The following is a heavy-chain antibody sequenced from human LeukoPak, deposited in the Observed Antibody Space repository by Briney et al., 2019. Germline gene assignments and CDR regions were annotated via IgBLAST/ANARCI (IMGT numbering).Heavy chain of an antibody. J-gene: IGHJ4*02. V-gene: IGHV7-4-1*02. CDR2: INTNTGNP. Sequence: ASVKVSCKASGYTFTSYAMYWVRQAPGQGLEWMGWINTNTGNPTYAQGFTGRFVFSLDTSVSTAYLQISSLKAEDTAVYYCAREGGLYSSSSSWGLFDYWGQGTLVTVSS. CDR1: GYTFTSYA. CDR3: AREGGLYSSSSSWGLFDY. D-gene: IGHD6-6*01.